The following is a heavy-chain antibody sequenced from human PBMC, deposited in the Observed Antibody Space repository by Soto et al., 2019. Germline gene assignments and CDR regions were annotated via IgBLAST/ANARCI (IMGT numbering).Heavy chain of an antibody. D-gene: IGHD3-9*01. Sequence: GGSLRLSCAASGFTFSSYAMHWVRQAPGKGLEWVAVISYDGSNKYYADSVKGRFTISRDKSKNTLYLQMNSLGAEDTAVYYYARDGGYDILPGILDYWGQGTLVTVSS. CDR2: ISYDGSNK. CDR1: GFTFSSYA. V-gene: IGHV3-30-3*01. J-gene: IGHJ4*02. CDR3: ARDGGYDILPGILDY.